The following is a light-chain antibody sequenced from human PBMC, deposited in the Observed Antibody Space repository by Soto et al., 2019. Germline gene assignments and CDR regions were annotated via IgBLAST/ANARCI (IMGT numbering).Light chain of an antibody. J-gene: IGKJ1*01. V-gene: IGKV3-11*01. Sequence: EIVLTQFPATLSLSPGERATLSCRASQSVSSYLAWYQQKPGQAPRLLIYDASNRATGIPGRFSGSGSGTDFTLTISSLEPEDFAVYYCQQRSDWPRTFGQGTKVEIK. CDR3: QQRSDWPRT. CDR2: DAS. CDR1: QSVSSY.